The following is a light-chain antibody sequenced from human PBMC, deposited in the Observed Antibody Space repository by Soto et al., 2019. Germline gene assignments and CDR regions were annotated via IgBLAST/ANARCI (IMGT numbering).Light chain of an antibody. V-gene: IGLV2-14*01. J-gene: IGLJ2*01. CDR2: EVS. CDR3: GSYTSSNTLV. Sequence: QPALTQPASVSGSPGQSITISCTGTSSDVGGYNYVSWYQQHPGKAPKLMIYEVSNRPSGVSDRFSGSKSGNTASLTISGLQAEDEADYYCGSYTSSNTLVLGGGTKLTVL. CDR1: SSDVGGYNY.